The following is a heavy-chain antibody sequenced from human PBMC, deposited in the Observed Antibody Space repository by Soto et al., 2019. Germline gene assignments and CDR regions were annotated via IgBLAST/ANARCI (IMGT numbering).Heavy chain of an antibody. Sequence: GGSLRLSCAASGFTFSSYSMNWVRQAPGKGLEWVSYISSSSSTIYYADSVKGRFTISRDNAKNSLYLQMNSLRAEDTAVYYCAGPYSNYVDYYYYYMDVWGKGTTVTVSS. CDR2: ISSSSSTI. V-gene: IGHV3-48*01. CDR3: AGPYSNYVDYYYYYMDV. CDR1: GFTFSSYS. D-gene: IGHD4-4*01. J-gene: IGHJ6*03.